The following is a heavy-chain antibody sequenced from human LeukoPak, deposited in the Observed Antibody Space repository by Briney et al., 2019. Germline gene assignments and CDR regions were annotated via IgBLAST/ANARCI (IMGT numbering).Heavy chain of an antibody. CDR1: GFTVSSNY. J-gene: IGHJ4*02. Sequence: GGSLRLSCAASGFTVSSNYMSWVRQAPGKGLEWVSVIYSGGSTYNADSVKGRFTISRDNAKNSLYLQMNSLRAEDTAVYYCARGSTYYDSSGQVPFDYWGQGTLVTVSS. CDR3: ARGSTYYDSSGQVPFDY. V-gene: IGHV3-53*01. CDR2: IYSGGST. D-gene: IGHD3-22*01.